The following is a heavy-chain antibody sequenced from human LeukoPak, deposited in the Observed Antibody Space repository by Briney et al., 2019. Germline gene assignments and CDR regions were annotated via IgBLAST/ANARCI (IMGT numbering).Heavy chain of an antibody. CDR1: GYTFTSYD. J-gene: IGHJ4*02. D-gene: IGHD4-17*01. Sequence: ASVKVSCKASGYTFTSYDINWVRQATGQGLEWMGWMNPNSGNTGYAQKFQGRVTMTRNTSISTAYMELSSLRAEDTAIYYCARQSGTMVTTRFDYWGQGTLVTVSS. CDR3: ARQSGTMVTTRFDY. CDR2: MNPNSGNT. V-gene: IGHV1-8*01.